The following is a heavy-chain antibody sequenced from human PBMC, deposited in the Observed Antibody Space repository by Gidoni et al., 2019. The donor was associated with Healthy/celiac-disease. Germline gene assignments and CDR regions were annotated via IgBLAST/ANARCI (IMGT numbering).Heavy chain of an antibody. CDR3: ARQVYDFWSGFFGY. Sequence: VQLVESGGGVVRPGGSLRLSCAASGFTFDDYGMSWVRQTPGKGLEWVSGINWNGGSTGYADSVKGRVTISRDNAKNSLYLQMNSLRAEDTALYYCARQVYDFWSGFFGYWGQGTLVTVSS. CDR1: GFTFDDYG. V-gene: IGHV3-20*04. J-gene: IGHJ4*02. CDR2: INWNGGST. D-gene: IGHD3-3*01.